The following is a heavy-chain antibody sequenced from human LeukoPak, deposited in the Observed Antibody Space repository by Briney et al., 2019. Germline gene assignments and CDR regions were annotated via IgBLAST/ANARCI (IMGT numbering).Heavy chain of an antibody. CDR1: GDSVSSNSAA. CDR2: TYYRSKWYN. D-gene: IGHD3-10*01. V-gene: IGHV6-1*01. J-gene: IGHJ6*03. Sequence: SQTLSLTCAISGDSVSSNSAAWNWIRQSPSRGLEWLGRTYYRSKWYNDYAVSVKSRITINPDTSKNQLSLQLNSVTPEDTAVYYCAREPTVSGSYYGYYYMDVWGKGTTVTVSS. CDR3: AREPTVSGSYYGYYYMDV.